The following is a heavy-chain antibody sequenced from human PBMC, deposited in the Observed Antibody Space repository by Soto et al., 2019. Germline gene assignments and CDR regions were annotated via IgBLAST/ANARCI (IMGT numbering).Heavy chain of an antibody. CDR2: IYYSGST. J-gene: IGHJ5*02. Sequence: SETLSLTCTVSGGSIGRSSYYWGGIRQPPGKGMEWIGSIYYSGSTYYNPSLKIRVTISVDTSKNQFSLKLSSVTAADTAVYYCARGGYRSRWTRWFDAWGQGTLLTVSS. CDR1: GGSIGRSSYY. D-gene: IGHD6-13*01. CDR3: ARGGYRSRWTRWFDA. V-gene: IGHV4-39*01.